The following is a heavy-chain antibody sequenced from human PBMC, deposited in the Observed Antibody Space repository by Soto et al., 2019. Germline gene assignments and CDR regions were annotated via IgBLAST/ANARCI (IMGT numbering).Heavy chain of an antibody. J-gene: IGHJ4*02. CDR3: AKDPYYYGSGSYSSY. CDR1: GFTFSSYG. Sequence: GGSLRLSCAASGFTFSSYGMHWVRQAPGKGLEWVAVISYDGSNKYYADSVKGRFTISRDNSKNTLYLQMNSLRAEDTAVYYCAKDPYYYGSGSYSSYWGQGTLVTVSS. D-gene: IGHD3-10*01. V-gene: IGHV3-30*18. CDR2: ISYDGSNK.